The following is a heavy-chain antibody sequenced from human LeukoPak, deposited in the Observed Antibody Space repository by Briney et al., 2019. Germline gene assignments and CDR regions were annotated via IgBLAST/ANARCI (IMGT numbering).Heavy chain of an antibody. CDR3: ARVNVGATHQCEAFDI. D-gene: IGHD1-26*01. V-gene: IGHV4-30-4*08. CDR2: IYYSGST. J-gene: IGHJ3*02. CDR1: GGSISSGDYY. Sequence: PSETLSLTCTVSGGSISSGDYYWSWIRQPPGKGLEWTGYIYYSGSTYYNPSLKSRVTISVDTSKNQFSLKLSSVTAADTAVYYCARVNVGATHQCEAFDIWGQGTMVTVSS.